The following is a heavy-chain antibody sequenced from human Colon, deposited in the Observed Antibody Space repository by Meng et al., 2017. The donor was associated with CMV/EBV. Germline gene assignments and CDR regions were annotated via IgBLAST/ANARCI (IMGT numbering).Heavy chain of an antibody. D-gene: IGHD5-18*01. CDR3: ARAQYTYGYWIFDY. CDR1: GGSISSYY. J-gene: IGHJ4*02. CDR2: IYPSGFP. Sequence: QVQLQEAGPGLVKPSETLSVRCTVSGGSISSYYWSWIRQPAGKGLEWIGRIYPSGFPKYKPSLESRVTMSADTSKNQISLKLTSVTAADTAVYYCARAQYTYGYWIFDYWGQGTLVTVSS. V-gene: IGHV4-4*07.